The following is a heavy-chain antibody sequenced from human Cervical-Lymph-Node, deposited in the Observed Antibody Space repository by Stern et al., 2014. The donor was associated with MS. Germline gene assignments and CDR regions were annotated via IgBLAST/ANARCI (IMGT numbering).Heavy chain of an antibody. D-gene: IGHD6-13*01. J-gene: IGHJ4*02. CDR2: IWYDGRNP. CDR1: GFSFSRYS. V-gene: IGHV3-33*01. Sequence: QVQLVESGGGVVQPGRSLRLSCAASGFSFSRYSMHWVRQAPGKGLEWVALIWYDGRNPYYAYSVTGRFTISRDNFKNTLYLQMNSLRAEDTAVYYCASAYSSSHYYFDYWGQGTLVTVSS. CDR3: ASAYSSSHYYFDY.